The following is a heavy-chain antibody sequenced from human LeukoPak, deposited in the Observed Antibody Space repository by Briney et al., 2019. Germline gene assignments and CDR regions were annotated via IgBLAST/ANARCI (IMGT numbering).Heavy chain of an antibody. CDR2: ISAYNGNT. CDR1: GGTFISYA. Sequence: ASVKVSCKASGGTFISYAISWVRQAPGQGLEWMGWISAYNGNTNYAQKLQGRVTMTTDTSTSTAYMELRSLRSDDTAVYYCARDQGRGYYDSSGYYYGYWGQGTLVTVSS. D-gene: IGHD3-22*01. V-gene: IGHV1-18*01. J-gene: IGHJ4*02. CDR3: ARDQGRGYYDSSGYYYGY.